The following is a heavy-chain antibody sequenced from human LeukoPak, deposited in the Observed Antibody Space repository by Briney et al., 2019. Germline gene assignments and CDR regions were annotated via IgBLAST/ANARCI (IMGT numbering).Heavy chain of an antibody. Sequence: PGGSLRLSCAASGFTFSNYWMHWVRQAPGKGLEWVSAISGSGGSTYYADSVKGRFTISRDNSKNTLYLQMNSLRAEDTAVYYCAKDAVGATTDGGSFDIWGQGTMVTVSS. V-gene: IGHV3-23*01. J-gene: IGHJ3*02. CDR2: ISGSGGST. D-gene: IGHD1-26*01. CDR3: AKDAVGATTDGGSFDI. CDR1: GFTFSNYW.